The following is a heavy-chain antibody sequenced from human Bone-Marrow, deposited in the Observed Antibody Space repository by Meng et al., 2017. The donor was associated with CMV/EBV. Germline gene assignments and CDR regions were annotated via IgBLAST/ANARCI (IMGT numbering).Heavy chain of an antibody. Sequence: ASVKVSCKASGYTFTSYGISWVRQAPGQGLEWMGWISAYNGNTNYAQKLQGRVTMTTDTSTSTAYMELRSLRSEDTAVYYCARGGRYDSSGYYYGVFDYWGQGTLVTVSS. J-gene: IGHJ4*02. V-gene: IGHV1-18*01. CDR3: ARGGRYDSSGYYYGVFDY. D-gene: IGHD3-22*01. CDR2: ISAYNGNT. CDR1: GYTFTSYG.